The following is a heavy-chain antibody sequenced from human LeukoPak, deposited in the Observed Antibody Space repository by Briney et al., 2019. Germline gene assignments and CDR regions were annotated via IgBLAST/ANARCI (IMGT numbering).Heavy chain of an antibody. Sequence: GGSLRLSCAASGFDFGSYWMSWVRQVPGKGLVWVSRINSDGSSTSYADSVKGRFTISRDNAKNTLYVQMNSLRAEDTAVYYCSTGSGHAFDIWGRGTMVTVSS. V-gene: IGHV3-74*01. D-gene: IGHD3-10*01. CDR2: INSDGSST. CDR1: GFDFGSYW. CDR3: STGSGHAFDI. J-gene: IGHJ3*02.